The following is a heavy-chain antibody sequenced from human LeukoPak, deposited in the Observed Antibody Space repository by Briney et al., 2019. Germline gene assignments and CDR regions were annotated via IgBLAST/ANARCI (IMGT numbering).Heavy chain of an antibody. CDR1: GGSISSGDYY. J-gene: IGHJ5*02. CDR3: ARGYCSGGSCYRDMYNWFDP. CDR2: IYYSGST. Sequence: SGTLSLTCTVSGGSISSGDYYWSWIRQPPGKGLEWIGYIYYSGSTYYNPSLKSRVTISVDTSKNQFSLKLSSVTAADTAVYYCARGYCSGGSCYRDMYNWFDPWGQGTLVTVSS. D-gene: IGHD2-15*01. V-gene: IGHV4-30-4*01.